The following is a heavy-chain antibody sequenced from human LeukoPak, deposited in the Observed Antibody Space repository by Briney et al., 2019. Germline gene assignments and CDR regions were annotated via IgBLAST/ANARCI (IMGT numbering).Heavy chain of an antibody. V-gene: IGHV3-15*01. CDR3: ILPLGSGSYYDY. CDR2: IKSKTDGGTT. D-gene: IGHD3-10*01. CDR1: GVTFSNAW. Sequence: SGGSLRLSCAASGVTFSNAWLNWVRQAPGMGLEWVGHIKSKTDGGTTDYAAPVKGRFTISRDDSKNTLFLQMNSLKTEDTAVYYCILPLGSGSYYDYWGQGTLVTVSS. J-gene: IGHJ4*02.